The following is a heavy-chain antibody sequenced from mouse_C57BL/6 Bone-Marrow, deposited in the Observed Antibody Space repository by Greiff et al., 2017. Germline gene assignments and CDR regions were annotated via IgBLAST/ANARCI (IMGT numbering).Heavy chain of an antibody. V-gene: IGHV1-50*01. CDR1: GYTFTSYW. CDR2: IDPSASYT. D-gene: IGHD3-3*01. CDR3: ARDGTWFAY. Sequence: QVQLQQPGAELVKPGASVKLSCKASGYTFTSYWMQWVKQRPGQGLEWIGEIDPSASYTNYNQKFKGKATLTVDTASSTAYMQLSSLTSEDSAVYYCARDGTWFAYWGQGTLVTVSA. J-gene: IGHJ3*01.